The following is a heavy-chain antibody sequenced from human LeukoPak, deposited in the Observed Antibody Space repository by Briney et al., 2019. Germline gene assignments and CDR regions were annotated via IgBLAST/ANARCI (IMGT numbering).Heavy chain of an antibody. CDR2: MNPNSGNT. V-gene: IGHV1-8*01. D-gene: IGHD2-15*01. J-gene: IGHJ6*03. Sequence: GASVKVSCKASGYTFTSYDINWVRQATGQGLEWMGWMNPNSGNTGYAQKFQGRVTMIRNTSISTAYMELSSLRSEDTAVYYCARGRRSRVAATTGYYYYMDVWGKGTTVTVSS. CDR1: GYTFTSYD. CDR3: ARGRRSRVAATTGYYYYMDV.